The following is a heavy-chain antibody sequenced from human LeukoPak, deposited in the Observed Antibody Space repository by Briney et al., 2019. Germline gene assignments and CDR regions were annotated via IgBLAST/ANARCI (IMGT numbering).Heavy chain of an antibody. CDR2: IYPGDSDT. J-gene: IGHJ6*02. CDR3: ARIAHEIVEMATIRAYYYYGMDV. V-gene: IGHV5-51*01. Sequence: GESLKISCKGSGYSFTSYWIGWVRQMPGKGLEWMGIIYPGDSDTRYSPSFQGQVTISADKSICTAYLQWSSLKASDTAMYYCARIAHEIVEMATIRAYYYYGMDVWGQGTTVTVSS. CDR1: GYSFTSYW. D-gene: IGHD5-24*01.